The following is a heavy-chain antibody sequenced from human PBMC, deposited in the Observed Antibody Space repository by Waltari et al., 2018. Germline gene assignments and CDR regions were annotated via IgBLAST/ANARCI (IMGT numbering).Heavy chain of an antibody. CDR3: AGLMFNYYYFYHMDV. CDR2: IDHSGST. CDR1: GGSFSNYY. Sequence: QVHLQQWGAGLLKPSETLSLTCGVFGGSFSNYYWGWIRQPPGRGLEWIGEIDHSGSTNYNPSLKSRVTLSVDTSKKEFSLRLTSVTAADTAIYYCAGLMFNYYYFYHMDVWGKGTTVTVSS. V-gene: IGHV4-34*02. D-gene: IGHD3-10*02. J-gene: IGHJ6*03.